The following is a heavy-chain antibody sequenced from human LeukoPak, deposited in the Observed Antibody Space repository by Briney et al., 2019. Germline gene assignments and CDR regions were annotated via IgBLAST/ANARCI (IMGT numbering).Heavy chain of an antibody. CDR3: AKDRDLAS. Sequence: GGSLRLSCAASGFTFSSYWMHWVRQAPGKGLEWVSSISTRSAYIYFADSLKGRFTISRDNARKSLYLQMNSLRAEDTAVYYCAKDRDLASWGQGTLVTVSS. CDR1: GFTFSSYW. CDR2: ISTRSAYI. V-gene: IGHV3-21*01. J-gene: IGHJ5*02.